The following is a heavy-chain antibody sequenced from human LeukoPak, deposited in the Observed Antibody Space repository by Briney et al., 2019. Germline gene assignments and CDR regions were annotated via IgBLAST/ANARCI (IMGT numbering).Heavy chain of an antibody. Sequence: GASVKVSCKASGYTFTSHYMHWVRQAPGQGLEWMGIINPSGGSTSYAQKFQGRITMTRDTSTSTVYMELSSLRSEDTAVYYCARDPGRGNWFDPWGQGTLVTVSS. CDR3: ARDPGRGNWFDP. J-gene: IGHJ5*02. CDR1: GYTFTSHY. V-gene: IGHV1-46*01. CDR2: INPSGGST.